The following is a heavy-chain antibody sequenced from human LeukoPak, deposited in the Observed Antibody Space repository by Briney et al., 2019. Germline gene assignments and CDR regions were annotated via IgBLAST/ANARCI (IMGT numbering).Heavy chain of an antibody. Sequence: PSETLSLTCTVSHGSISGFHWSWIRQPPGKGLEWMGYIFYSGSTNYNPSLKSRGTISVDTSRNKVSLKLSSVTAADTAVYYCARGGAFSSSWYVDYWGQGTLVTVST. CDR2: IFYSGST. J-gene: IGHJ4*02. V-gene: IGHV4-59*01. D-gene: IGHD6-13*01. CDR3: ARGGAFSSSWYVDY. CDR1: HGSISGFH.